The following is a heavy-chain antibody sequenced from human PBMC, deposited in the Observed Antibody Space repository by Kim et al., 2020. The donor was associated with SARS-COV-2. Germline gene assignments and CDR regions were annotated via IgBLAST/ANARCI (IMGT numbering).Heavy chain of an antibody. V-gene: IGHV3-30-3*01. CDR3: ARDFFAVAGTY. CDR2: ISYDGSNK. Sequence: GGSLRLSCAASGFTFSSYAMHWVRQAPGKGLEWVAVISYDGSNKYYADSVKGRFTISRDNSKNTLYLQMNSLRAEDTAVYYCARDFFAVAGTYWGQGTLVTVSS. CDR1: GFTFSSYA. D-gene: IGHD6-19*01. J-gene: IGHJ4*02.